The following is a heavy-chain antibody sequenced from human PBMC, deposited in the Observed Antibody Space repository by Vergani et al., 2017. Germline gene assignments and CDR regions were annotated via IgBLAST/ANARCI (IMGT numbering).Heavy chain of an antibody. Sequence: QLQLQESGPGLVKPSETLSLTCTVSGGSISSSSYYWGWIRQPPGKGLEWIGSIYYSGSTYYNPSLKSRVTISVDTSKNQFSLKLSSVTAADTAVYYRARIYCGGDCYPQTIDYWGQGTLVTVSS. CDR1: GGSISSSSYY. V-gene: IGHV4-39*01. D-gene: IGHD2-21*02. CDR2: IYYSGST. J-gene: IGHJ4*02. CDR3: ARIYCGGDCYPQTIDY.